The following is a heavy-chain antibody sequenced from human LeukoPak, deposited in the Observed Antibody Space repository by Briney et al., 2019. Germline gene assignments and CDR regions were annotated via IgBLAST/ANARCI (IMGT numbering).Heavy chain of an antibody. Sequence: GASVKVSCKASGYTFTSYDINWVRQATGQGLEWMGWINPNSGGTNYAQKFQGRVTMTRDTSISTAYMELSRLRSDDTAVYYCAREGEGEDIVLMAPTSLTYNWFDPWGQGTLVTVSS. V-gene: IGHV1-2*02. CDR3: AREGEGEDIVLMAPTSLTYNWFDP. J-gene: IGHJ5*02. CDR1: GYTFTSYD. D-gene: IGHD2-8*01. CDR2: INPNSGGT.